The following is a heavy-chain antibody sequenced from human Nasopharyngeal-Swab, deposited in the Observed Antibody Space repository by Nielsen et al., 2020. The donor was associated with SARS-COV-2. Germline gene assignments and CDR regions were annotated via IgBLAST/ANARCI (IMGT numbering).Heavy chain of an antibody. V-gene: IGHV4-30-2*01. CDR1: GGSISSGGYS. D-gene: IGHD3-22*01. Sequence: SETLSLTCAVSGGSISSGGYSWSWIRQPPGKGLEWIGYIYQSGSTYYNPSLKSRVTISVDRSKNQFSPKLSSVTAADTAVYYCASNYYDSSGYYFWFDPWGQGTLVTVSS. CDR2: IYQSGST. J-gene: IGHJ5*02. CDR3: ASNYYDSSGYYFWFDP.